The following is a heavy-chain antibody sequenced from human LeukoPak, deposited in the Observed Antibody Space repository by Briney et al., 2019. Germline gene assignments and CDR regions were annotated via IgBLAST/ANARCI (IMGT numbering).Heavy chain of an antibody. CDR2: INPSGGST. CDR1: GYTFTSYY. V-gene: IGHV1-46*01. J-gene: IGHJ6*03. Sequence: ASVKVSCKASGYTFTSYYMHWVRQAPGQGLEWMGIINPSGGSTSYAQKFQGRVTMTRDMSTSTVYMELSSLRSEDTAVYYCARDLIVGGTNNYYMDAWGKGTTVTISS. CDR3: ARDLIVGGTNNYYMDA. D-gene: IGHD1-26*01.